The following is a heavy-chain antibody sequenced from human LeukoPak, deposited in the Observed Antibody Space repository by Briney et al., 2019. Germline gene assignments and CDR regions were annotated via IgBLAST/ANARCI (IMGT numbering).Heavy chain of an antibody. CDR3: AKVGGSGSYSPYYMDV. J-gene: IGHJ6*03. CDR2: ISGSGGST. Sequence: PGGSLRLSCAASGFTFSSYAMSWVRQAPGKGLEWVSAISGSGGSTYYADSVKGRFTISRDNSKNTLYLQMNSLRAEDTAVYYCAKVGGSGSYSPYYMDVWGKGTTVTVSS. D-gene: IGHD3-10*01. V-gene: IGHV3-23*01. CDR1: GFTFSSYA.